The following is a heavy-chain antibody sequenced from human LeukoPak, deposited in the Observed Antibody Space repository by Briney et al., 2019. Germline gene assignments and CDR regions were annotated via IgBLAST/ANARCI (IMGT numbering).Heavy chain of an antibody. CDR2: ISYIGTT. D-gene: IGHD2-15*01. J-gene: IGHJ4*02. CDR3: ARRNRYRNGGSCAHHHDS. CDR1: GDSISSRTSDF. Sequence: SETLSLTCTVSGDSISSRTSDFWGWIRQSPGKGLEWIAEISYIGTTFYNPSLESRVSISLDTSKNQFSLKLNAVTAADTALYYCARRNRYRNGGSCAHHHDSWGQGTLVIVSS. V-gene: IGHV4-39*07.